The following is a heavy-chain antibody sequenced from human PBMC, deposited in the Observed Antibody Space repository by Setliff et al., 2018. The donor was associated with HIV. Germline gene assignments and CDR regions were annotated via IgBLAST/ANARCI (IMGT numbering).Heavy chain of an antibody. J-gene: IGHJ4*02. Sequence: SETLSLTCTVSGGSISSYYWSWIRQPPGEGLEWIGYSHNNGNTHYNPSLKSRVTISVDTSKNHVSLRLNSVTAADTAVYYCARARGSTLYINTFDSWGQGTLVTVSS. CDR1: GGSISSYY. CDR2: SHNNGNT. V-gene: IGHV4-59*08. D-gene: IGHD3-16*01. CDR3: ARARGSTLYINTFDS.